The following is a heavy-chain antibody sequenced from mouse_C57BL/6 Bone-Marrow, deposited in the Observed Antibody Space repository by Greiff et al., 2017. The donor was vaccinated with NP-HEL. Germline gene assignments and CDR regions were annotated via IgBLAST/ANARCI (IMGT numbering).Heavy chain of an antibody. CDR1: GYSFTGYY. Sequence: VQLQQSGPELVKPGASVNISCKASGYSFTGYYMNWVKQSPEKSLEWIGEINPSTGGTTYNQKFKAKATLTVDKSSSTAYMQLKSLTSEDSAVYSCARRWDFDYWGKGTTLTVSS. CDR3: ARRWDFDY. J-gene: IGHJ2*01. V-gene: IGHV1-42*01. CDR2: INPSTGGT. D-gene: IGHD2-3*01.